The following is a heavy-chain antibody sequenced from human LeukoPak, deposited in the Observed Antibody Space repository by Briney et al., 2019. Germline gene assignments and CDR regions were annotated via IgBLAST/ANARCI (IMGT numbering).Heavy chain of an antibody. V-gene: IGHV3-23*01. CDR3: AKDRYYYDSSGYSFDY. CDR2: ISGSGGST. J-gene: IGHJ4*02. Sequence: GGSLRLSCAASGFTFSSYAMSWVRQAPGKGLEWVSAISGSGGSTYYADSVKGRFTISRDNSKNKLYLQMNRLRAEDTAVYYCAKDRYYYDSSGYSFDYWGQGTLVTVSS. CDR1: GFTFSSYA. D-gene: IGHD3-22*01.